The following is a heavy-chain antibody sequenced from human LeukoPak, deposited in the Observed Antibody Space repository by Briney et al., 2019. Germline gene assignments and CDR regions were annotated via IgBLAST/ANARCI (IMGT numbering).Heavy chain of an antibody. Sequence: GESLKISCKGSGYSFTSYWIGWVRQMPGKGLEWMGIIYPGDSDTRYSPSFQGQVTISADKSISTAYLQWSSLKASDTAMYYCARPYDNSGYYQRGNAFDIWGQGTMVTVSS. CDR3: ARPYDNSGYYQRGNAFDI. CDR1: GYSFTSYW. J-gene: IGHJ3*02. V-gene: IGHV5-51*01. CDR2: IYPGDSDT. D-gene: IGHD3-22*01.